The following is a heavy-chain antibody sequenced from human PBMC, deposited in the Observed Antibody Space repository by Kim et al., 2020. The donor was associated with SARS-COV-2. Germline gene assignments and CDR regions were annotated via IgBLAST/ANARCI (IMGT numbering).Heavy chain of an antibody. CDR3: ARGLDFWSGYHTYYFDY. V-gene: IGHV3-11*06. Sequence: VKGRFTISRDNAKNSLYLQMNSLRAEDTAVYYCARGLDFWSGYHTYYFDYWGQGTLVTVSS. J-gene: IGHJ4*02. D-gene: IGHD3-3*01.